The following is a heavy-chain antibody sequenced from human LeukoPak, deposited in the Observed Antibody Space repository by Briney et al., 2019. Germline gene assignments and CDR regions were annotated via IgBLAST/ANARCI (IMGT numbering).Heavy chain of an antibody. Sequence: GGSLRLSCAASGFTFSDYYMSWICQGPRKGQEWVSYISSSGSTIYYSDPVKGRFTISRDNAKNSLYLQMNSLRAEDTAVYYWARRDGYCGGAFDIWGQGTMVTVSS. CDR3: ARRDGYCGGAFDI. D-gene: IGHD5-24*01. J-gene: IGHJ3*02. V-gene: IGHV3-11*01. CDR2: ISSSGSTI. CDR1: GFTFSDYY.